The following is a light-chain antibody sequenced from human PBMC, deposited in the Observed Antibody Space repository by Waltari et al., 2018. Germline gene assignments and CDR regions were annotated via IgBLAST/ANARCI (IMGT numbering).Light chain of an antibody. CDR1: QSVSRS. Sequence: EIVLTQSPGTLSLSPGERATLSCRASQSVSRSLAWYQQKPGQAPRLLIYGASSRATGVPDRFSGSESGRDCSLTISRLEPEDFEVYYCQHYVRLPVSFGQGTKVEIK. CDR2: GAS. CDR3: QHYVRLPVS. V-gene: IGKV3-20*01. J-gene: IGKJ1*01.